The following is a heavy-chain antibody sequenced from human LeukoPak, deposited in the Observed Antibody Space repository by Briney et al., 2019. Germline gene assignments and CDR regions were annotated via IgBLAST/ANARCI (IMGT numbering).Heavy chain of an antibody. CDR1: GGSISSSSYY. D-gene: IGHD3-10*01. J-gene: IGHJ4*02. V-gene: IGHV4-39*01. CDR2: IYYSGST. CDR3: ARLEVAGSGSYYHFDY. Sequence: SETLSLTCTVSGGSISSSSYYWGWIRQPPGKGLEWIGSIYYSGSTYYNPSLKSRVTISVDTSMNRFSLKLSSVTAADTAVYYCARLEVAGSGSYYHFDYWGQGTLVTVSS.